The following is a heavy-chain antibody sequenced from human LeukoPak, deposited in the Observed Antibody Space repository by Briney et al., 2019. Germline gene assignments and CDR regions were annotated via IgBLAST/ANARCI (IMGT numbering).Heavy chain of an antibody. CDR2: FYISGRS. CDR1: GDSFSSYY. D-gene: IGHD2-2*01. V-gene: IGHV4-4*07. Sequence: SETLSFTCTVSGDSFSSYYWTWIRQPAGRGLEWIGRFYISGRSSYSPSLKSRVSMSVDKSKNQFSLKLTSVTAADTAVYYCARDFLSSFTFDYWGQGILVTVSS. J-gene: IGHJ4*02. CDR3: ARDFLSSFTFDY.